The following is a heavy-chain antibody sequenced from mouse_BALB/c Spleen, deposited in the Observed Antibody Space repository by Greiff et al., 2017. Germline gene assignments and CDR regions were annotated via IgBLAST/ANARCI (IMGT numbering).Heavy chain of an antibody. V-gene: IGHV1S56*01. CDR3: ARDSHWYFDV. Sequence: QVQLQQSGPELVKPGASVRISCKASGYTFTSYYIHWVKQRPGQGLEWIGWIYPGNVNTKYNEKFKGKATLTADKSSSTAYMQLSSLTSEDSAVYSCARDSHWYFDVWGAGTTVTVSA. CDR1: GYTFTSYY. J-gene: IGHJ1*01. CDR2: IYPGNVNT.